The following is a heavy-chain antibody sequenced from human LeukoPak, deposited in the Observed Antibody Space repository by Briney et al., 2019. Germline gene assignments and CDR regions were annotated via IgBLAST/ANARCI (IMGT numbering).Heavy chain of an antibody. D-gene: IGHD3-22*01. CDR1: GFTFSSYA. J-gene: IGHJ4*02. V-gene: IGHV3-23*01. CDR2: LSGSGGNT. CDR3: AKGSYYYDSADYFDY. Sequence: GGSLRLSCAASGFTFSSYAMSWVRQAPGKGLEWVSTLSGSGGNTYYADSVRGRVTISRDNSKNTLYLQMNSLRAEDTAVYHCAKGSYYYDSADYFDYWGQGTLVTVSS.